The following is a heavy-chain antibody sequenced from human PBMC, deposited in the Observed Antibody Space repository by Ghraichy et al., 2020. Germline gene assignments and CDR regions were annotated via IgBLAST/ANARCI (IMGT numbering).Heavy chain of an antibody. CDR3: AQRPVYKTHDFWFDS. CDR2: IYWDDDK. CDR1: GFSLMTSGVS. Sequence: SGPTLVKPTQTLMLTCTFSGFSLMTSGVSVGWVRRPPGKALEWLALIYWDDDKRYSASLRSRLTITKDSSKNEVVLRMTDMDPADTATYFCAQRPVYKTHDFWFDSWGQGILVTVSS. V-gene: IGHV2-5*02. J-gene: IGHJ5*01. D-gene: IGHD1-14*01.